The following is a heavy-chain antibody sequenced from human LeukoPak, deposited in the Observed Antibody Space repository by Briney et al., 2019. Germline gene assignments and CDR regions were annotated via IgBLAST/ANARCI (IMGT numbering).Heavy chain of an antibody. CDR3: TRLSPSIGIDY. J-gene: IGHJ4*02. CDR1: GFTFSDHW. D-gene: IGHD2/OR15-2a*01. CDR2: INSDGSET. V-gene: IGHV3-74*01. Sequence: PGGSLRLSCAASGFTFSDHWMHWVRQAPGKGLVWVSRINSDGSETKYADSVEGRFAISRDNSKNALYLQMNSLRVEDTALYYCTRLSPSIGIDYWGQGALVTVSS.